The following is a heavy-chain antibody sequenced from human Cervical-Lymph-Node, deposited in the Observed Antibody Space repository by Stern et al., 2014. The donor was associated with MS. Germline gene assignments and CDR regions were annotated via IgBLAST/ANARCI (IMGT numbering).Heavy chain of an antibody. CDR3: ARPEVYGDFDY. CDR1: GFTFKNNA. J-gene: IGHJ4*02. Sequence: VQLLESGGGVVQPGRSLRLSCAASGFTFKNNALHWVRQAPGKGLEWVAVISYDGSQKYYADSANGRVTVSRDNSKNMAYLQMNSLRPEDTGVYSCARPEVYGDFDYWGQGTLVTVSS. CDR2: ISYDGSQK. D-gene: IGHD4-17*01. V-gene: IGHV3-30*01.